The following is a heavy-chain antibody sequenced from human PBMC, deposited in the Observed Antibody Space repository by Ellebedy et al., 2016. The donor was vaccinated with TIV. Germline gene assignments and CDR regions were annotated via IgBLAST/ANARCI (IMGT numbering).Heavy chain of an antibody. CDR1: GFTFENYA. J-gene: IGHJ4*02. Sequence: GESLKISXVGSGFTFENYAMSWVRQAPGKGLEWVSIITGGATATYNADSVKGRFIISRDNSKNTLYLQMNSLRAEDTAVYYCAKSLMMTFGGVIDGDYWGQGTLVTVSS. CDR3: AKSLMMTFGGVIDGDY. V-gene: IGHV3-23*01. D-gene: IGHD3-16*01. CDR2: ITGGATAT.